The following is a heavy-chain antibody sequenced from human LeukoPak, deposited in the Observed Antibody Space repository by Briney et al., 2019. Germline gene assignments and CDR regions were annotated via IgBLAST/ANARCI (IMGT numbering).Heavy chain of an antibody. CDR2: IYYSRIT. J-gene: IGHJ3*02. CDR3: ARVDLQNAFDI. D-gene: IGHD3/OR15-3a*01. Sequence: PSQTLSLTCTVYGGSISATGYFWGWLHQPPGKGLEWIGSIYYSRITHYNPSLKSRVTISVDTSKNQFSLKLSSVTAADTAVYYCARVDLQNAFDIWGQGTVVTVSS. V-gene: IGHV4-39*07. CDR1: GGSISATGYF.